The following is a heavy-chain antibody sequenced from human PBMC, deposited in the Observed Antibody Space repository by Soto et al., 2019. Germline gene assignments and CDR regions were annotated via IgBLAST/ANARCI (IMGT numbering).Heavy chain of an antibody. CDR2: ISAYNGNK. Sequence: ASVKVSCKASGGTFSSYAISWVRQAPGQGLEWMGWISAYNGNKNYAQKLQGRVTMTTYTSTSTAYMELMSLRSHDTSVYYCARVGRASSWYYYYGMDVWGQGTTVTVSS. CDR3: ARVGRASSWYYYYGMDV. CDR1: GGTFSSYA. D-gene: IGHD6-13*01. J-gene: IGHJ6*02. V-gene: IGHV1-18*01.